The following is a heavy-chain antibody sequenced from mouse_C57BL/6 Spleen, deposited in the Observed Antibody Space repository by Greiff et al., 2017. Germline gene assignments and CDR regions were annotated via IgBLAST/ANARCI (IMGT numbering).Heavy chain of an antibody. V-gene: IGHV1-82*01. J-gene: IGHJ2*01. D-gene: IGHD1-1*01. Sequence: QVQLQQSGPELVKPGASVKISCQASGYAFSSSWMNWVKQRPGKGLEWIGRIYPGDGDTNYNGKFKGKATLTADKSSSTAYMQLSSLTSEDSAVYFCARSVTTVVADCDYWGQGTTRTVSS. CDR2: IYPGDGDT. CDR3: ARSVTTVVADCDY. CDR1: GYAFSSSW.